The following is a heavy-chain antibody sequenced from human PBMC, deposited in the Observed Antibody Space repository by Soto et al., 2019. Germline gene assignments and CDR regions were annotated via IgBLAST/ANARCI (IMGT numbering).Heavy chain of an antibody. D-gene: IGHD6-13*01. Sequence: GASVKVSSKASGYTLTSYEINGVRQATGQGLEWMGWMNPNSGNTGYAQKFQGRVTMTRNTSISTAYMELNNLRVEDTAVYYCAKDGAAGSVLDVWGQGTTVTVSS. CDR3: AKDGAAGSVLDV. CDR1: GYTLTSYE. J-gene: IGHJ6*02. CDR2: MNPNSGNT. V-gene: IGHV1-8*01.